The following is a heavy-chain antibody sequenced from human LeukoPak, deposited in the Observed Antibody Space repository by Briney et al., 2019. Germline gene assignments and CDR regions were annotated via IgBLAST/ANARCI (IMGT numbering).Heavy chain of an antibody. CDR2: MNPNNGNT. D-gene: IGHD5-24*01. Sequence: ASVKVSCKASGYTFTSYGINWVRQATGQGLEWMGWMNPNNGNTGYAQKFQGRLTMTRNTSISTAYMELSSLRSEDTAVYYCARGLEMEVAAYWGQGTLVTVSS. V-gene: IGHV1-8*01. CDR1: GYTFTSYG. J-gene: IGHJ4*02. CDR3: ARGLEMEVAAY.